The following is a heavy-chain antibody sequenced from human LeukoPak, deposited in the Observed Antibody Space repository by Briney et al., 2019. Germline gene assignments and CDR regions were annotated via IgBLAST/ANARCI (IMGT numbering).Heavy chain of an antibody. CDR1: GFTFSNYW. Sequence: PGGSLRLSCAASGFTFSNYWMTWVRQSPEKRLEWVANIKQDGSEKYYVDSVKGRFTISRDNAKNSLYLQMNSLRAEDTAVYYCARDHHYYDSSGYLDYWGQGTLVTVSS. J-gene: IGHJ4*02. CDR3: ARDHHYYDSSGYLDY. D-gene: IGHD3-22*01. V-gene: IGHV3-7*01. CDR2: IKQDGSEK.